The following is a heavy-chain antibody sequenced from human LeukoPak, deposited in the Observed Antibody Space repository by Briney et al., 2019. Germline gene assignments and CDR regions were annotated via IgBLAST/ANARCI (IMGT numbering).Heavy chain of an antibody. D-gene: IGHD6-19*01. J-gene: IGHJ6*03. CDR3: ARCDSSGWFNYYYYYYMDV. CDR1: GYTFTSYG. V-gene: IGHV7-4-1*02. CDR2: INTNTGNP. Sequence: ASVKVSCKASGYTFTSYGISWVRQAPGQGLEWMGWINTNTGNPTYAQGFTGRFVFSLDTSVSTAYLQISSLKAEDTAVYYCARCDSSGWFNYYYYYYMDVWGKGTTVTVSS.